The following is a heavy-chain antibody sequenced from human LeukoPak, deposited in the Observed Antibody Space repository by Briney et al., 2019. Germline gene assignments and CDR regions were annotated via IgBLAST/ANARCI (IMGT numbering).Heavy chain of an antibody. Sequence: PGGSLRLSCEDSEFTFSSYWMHWVRQAPGKGLVWVSRISTDGSSTSYADSVKGRFTISRDNARKTLYLQMNSVRAEDTAVYYCAELGITMIGGVWGKGTTVTISS. D-gene: IGHD3-10*02. V-gene: IGHV3-74*01. CDR2: ISTDGSST. CDR1: EFTFSSYW. CDR3: AELGITMIGGV. J-gene: IGHJ6*04.